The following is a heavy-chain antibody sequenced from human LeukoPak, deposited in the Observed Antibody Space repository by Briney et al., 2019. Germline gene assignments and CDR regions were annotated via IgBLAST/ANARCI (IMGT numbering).Heavy chain of an antibody. CDR1: GFTFGDYA. J-gene: IGHJ4*02. Sequence: GSLRLSCTASGFTFGDYAMSWFRQAPGKGLEWIGEINHSGRTNYNPSLKSRVSISVDTSRNQVSLKLTSVTAADTAVYYCARGRLATVVPPSTSADLGYWARGPLVTVSS. V-gene: IGHV4-34*01. CDR2: INHSGRT. CDR3: ARGRLATVVPPSTSADLGY. D-gene: IGHD4-23*01.